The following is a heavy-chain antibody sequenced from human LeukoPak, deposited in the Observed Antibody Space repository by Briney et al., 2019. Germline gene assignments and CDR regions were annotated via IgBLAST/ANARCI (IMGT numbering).Heavy chain of an antibody. D-gene: IGHD4/OR15-4a*01. CDR1: GFTVKDNF. V-gene: IGHV3-66*01. CDR2: LYSGGAT. J-gene: IGHJ4*02. CDR3: TRDSANYHFAY. Sequence: GGSLRLSCAASGFTVKDNFMSCVRQAPGKGLEWVSVLYSGGATYYADSVKGRFIISRDNSKNTVSLQMNDLRTEDTAFYYCTRDSANYHFAYWGQGALVTVSS.